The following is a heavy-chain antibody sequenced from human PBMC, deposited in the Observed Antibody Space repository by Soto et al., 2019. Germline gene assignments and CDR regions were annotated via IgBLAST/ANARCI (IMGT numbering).Heavy chain of an antibody. J-gene: IGHJ6*01. Sequence: GESLKISCKGSGYTFTTYWIGWVRQMPGKGLEWMGIIFPGDSDTRYSLSFQCHVTISADKSTGTAYLQWRSLAASDTGLYYCARVGRVTVIRDCFHFFDLDVWGQGTTVTVSS. CDR3: ARVGRVTVIRDCFHFFDLDV. CDR1: GYTFTTYW. CDR2: IFPGDSDT. D-gene: IGHD2-21*02. V-gene: IGHV5-51*01.